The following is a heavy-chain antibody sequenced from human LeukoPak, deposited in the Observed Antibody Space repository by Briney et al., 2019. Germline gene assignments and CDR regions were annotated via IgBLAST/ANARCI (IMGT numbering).Heavy chain of an antibody. CDR3: ARSKLARGAFDI. V-gene: IGHV3-7*01. CDR1: GFIFSNYW. CDR2: IKQDGSEK. Sequence: PGGSLRLPCAASGFIFSNYWMNWVRQAPGEGLEWVANIKQDGSEKYYVDSVKGRFTISRDNAKNSLYLQTNSLRAKDTAVYYCARSKLARGAFDIWGQGTMVTVSS. J-gene: IGHJ3*02. D-gene: IGHD1-1*01.